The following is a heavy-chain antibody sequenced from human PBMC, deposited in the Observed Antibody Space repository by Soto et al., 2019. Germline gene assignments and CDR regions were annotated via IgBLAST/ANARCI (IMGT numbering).Heavy chain of an antibody. Sequence: QVPLVQSGAEVKKPGASVKVSCTASGYTFTGYYVQWVRQAPGQGLEWMGWINPNNGDTQYAQKFQDRVTLTSDTSTNTAYMEMRSVRSDDTAVYYCARDGYDSGSYIMDSWGLGARVTVSS. CDR3: ARDGYDSGSYIMDS. CDR1: GYTFTGYY. J-gene: IGHJ4*02. CDR2: INPNNGDT. V-gene: IGHV1-2*02. D-gene: IGHD3-10*01.